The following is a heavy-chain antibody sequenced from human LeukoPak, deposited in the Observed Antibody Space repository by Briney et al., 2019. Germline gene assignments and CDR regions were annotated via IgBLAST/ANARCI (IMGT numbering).Heavy chain of an antibody. CDR3: ATDSPETAAFDY. J-gene: IGHJ4*02. D-gene: IGHD1-1*01. CDR1: GGSISSSSYY. CDR2: IYYSGST. V-gene: IGHV4-39*07. Sequence: SETLSLTCTVSGGSISSSSYYWGWIRQPPGKGVEWVGSIYYSGSTYYNPSLKSRATISVDTSKNQFSLKLSSVTAADTAVYHCATDSPETAAFDYWGQGTLVTVSS.